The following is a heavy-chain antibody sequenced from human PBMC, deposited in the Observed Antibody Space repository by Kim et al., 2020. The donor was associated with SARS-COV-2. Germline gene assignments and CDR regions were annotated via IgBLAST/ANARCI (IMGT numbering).Heavy chain of an antibody. CDR1: GGSFSGYY. V-gene: IGHV4-34*01. CDR3: ARDASYYYYYGMDV. CDR2: INHSGST. Sequence: SETLSLTCAVYGGSFSGYYWSWIRQPPGKGLEWIGEINHSGSTNYNPSLKSRVTISVDTSKNQFSLKLSSVTAADTAVYYCARDASYYYYYGMDVWGQGT. J-gene: IGHJ6*02.